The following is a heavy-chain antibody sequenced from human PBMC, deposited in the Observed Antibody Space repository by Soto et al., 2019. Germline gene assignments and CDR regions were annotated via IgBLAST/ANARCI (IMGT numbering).Heavy chain of an antibody. CDR3: ARHPGYYDILSGYTTYYFDY. V-gene: IGHV4-59*08. D-gene: IGHD3-9*01. CDR1: GGSIGTYY. J-gene: IGHJ4*02. Sequence: SETLSLTCTVSGGSIGTYYWSWIRQPPGKGLEWIGYIYYRGNTDYNPSLKSRVTISLDTPKNQFSLKLSSVTATDTAVYYCARHPGYYDILSGYTTYYFDYWGQGILVTVSS. CDR2: IYYRGNT.